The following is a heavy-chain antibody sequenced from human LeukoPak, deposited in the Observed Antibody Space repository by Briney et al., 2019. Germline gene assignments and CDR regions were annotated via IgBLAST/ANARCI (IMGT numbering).Heavy chain of an antibody. J-gene: IGHJ4*02. Sequence: PGGSLRLSCAASGFTFSSYWMSWVRQAPGKGLEWVANIKQDGSEKYYVDSVKGRFTISRDNAKNSLYLQMNSLRAEDTAVYYCAREGSGYDILTGYYCDYWGQGTLVTVSP. CDR2: IKQDGSEK. V-gene: IGHV3-7*01. D-gene: IGHD3-9*01. CDR1: GFTFSSYW. CDR3: AREGSGYDILTGYYCDY.